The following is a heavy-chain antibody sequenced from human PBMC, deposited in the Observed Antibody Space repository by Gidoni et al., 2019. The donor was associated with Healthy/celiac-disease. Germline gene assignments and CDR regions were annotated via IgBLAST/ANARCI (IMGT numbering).Heavy chain of an antibody. J-gene: IGHJ4*02. V-gene: IGHV3-49*05. CDR2: IRSKAYGGTT. CDR1: GFNFGDDS. CDR3: TRGPIAVAGDYFDY. Sequence: EVQRVESGGGWVKQGRPLRLAGTASGFNFGDDSMSWFRQAPGKGLEWVGFIRSKAYGGTTEYAASVNGRFTISRADSNSIAYLHMNSLKTEDTAVYYCTRGPIAVAGDYFDYWCQGTLVTVSS. D-gene: IGHD6-19*01.